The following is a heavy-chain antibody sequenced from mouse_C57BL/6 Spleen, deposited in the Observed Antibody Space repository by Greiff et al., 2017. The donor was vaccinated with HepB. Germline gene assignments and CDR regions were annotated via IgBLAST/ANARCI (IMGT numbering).Heavy chain of an antibody. J-gene: IGHJ1*03. D-gene: IGHD1-1*01. Sequence: EVQRVESGGGLVQPKGSLKLSCAASGFTFNTYAMHWVRQAPGKGLEWVARIRSKSSNYATYYADSVKDRFTISRDDSQSMLYLQMNNLKTEDTAMYYCVRDGYYYGSSSYWYFDVWGTGTTVTVSS. CDR3: VRDGYYYGSSSYWYFDV. CDR2: IRSKSSNYAT. CDR1: GFTFNTYA. V-gene: IGHV10-3*01.